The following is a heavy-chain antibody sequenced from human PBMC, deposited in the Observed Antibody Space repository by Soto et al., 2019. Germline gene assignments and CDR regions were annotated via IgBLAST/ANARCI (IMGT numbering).Heavy chain of an antibody. V-gene: IGHV3-30-3*01. J-gene: IGHJ4*02. CDR3: ARVNCGGDCYLYYFDY. Sequence: QVQLVESGGGVVQPGRSLRLSCAASGFTFSSYAMHWVRQAPGKGLEWVAVISYDGSNKYYADSVKGRFTISIDNSKNTLYLQMNSLRAEDTAVYYCARVNCGGDCYLYYFDYWGQGTLVTVSS. D-gene: IGHD2-21*02. CDR1: GFTFSSYA. CDR2: ISYDGSNK.